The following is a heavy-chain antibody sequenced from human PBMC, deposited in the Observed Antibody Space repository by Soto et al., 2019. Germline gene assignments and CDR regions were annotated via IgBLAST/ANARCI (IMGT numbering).Heavy chain of an antibody. Sequence: EVRLLESGGGLVQPGGSLRLSCAASGFTFSSYAMSWVRQAPGKGLEWVSAIGGSGGNTYYADSAKGRFTISRDNSKNTLYLQMNGLRAEATAVYYCAKDRSNAWYGVGFWGQGTLVTVSS. CDR3: AKDRSNAWYGVGF. CDR1: GFTFSSYA. D-gene: IGHD6-19*01. J-gene: IGHJ4*02. CDR2: IGGSGGNT. V-gene: IGHV3-23*01.